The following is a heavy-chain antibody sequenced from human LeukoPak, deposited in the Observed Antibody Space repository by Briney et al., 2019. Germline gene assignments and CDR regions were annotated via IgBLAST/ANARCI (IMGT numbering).Heavy chain of an antibody. CDR3: ARQWELPYYFDY. V-gene: IGHV4-59*08. D-gene: IGHD1-26*01. J-gene: IGHJ4*02. CDR1: GASFSSYY. Sequence: SETLSLTCTVSGASFSSYYWSWLRQPPGKGLEWIAYVFYNGNTKYNPSLKSRVTISVDTSKNQFSLKLSSVTAADTAVYYCARQWELPYYFDYWGQGTLVTVSS. CDR2: VFYNGNT.